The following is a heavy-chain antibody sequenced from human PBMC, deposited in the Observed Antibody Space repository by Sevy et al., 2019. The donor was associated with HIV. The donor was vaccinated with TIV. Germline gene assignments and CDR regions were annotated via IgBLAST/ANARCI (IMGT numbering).Heavy chain of an antibody. Sequence: GGCLRLSCAASGFIFGDYYMACVRQAPGKGLEWISYVSRGGFTIYYADSVEGRFSISRDDAKDSLFLQMDSLRAEDAALYYCARGAHDDYANWGFDYWGQGAPVTVSS. CDR1: GFIFGDYY. CDR2: VSRGGFTI. J-gene: IGHJ4*02. V-gene: IGHV3-11*01. D-gene: IGHD3-16*01. CDR3: ARGAHDDYANWGFDY.